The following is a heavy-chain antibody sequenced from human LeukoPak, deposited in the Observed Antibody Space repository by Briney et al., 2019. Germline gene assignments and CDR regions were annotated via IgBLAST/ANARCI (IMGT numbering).Heavy chain of an antibody. CDR2: ISAYNGNT. Sequence: ASVKVSCKASGYTFTSYGISWVRQAPGQGLEWVGWISAYNGNTNYAQKLQGRVTMTTDTSTSTAYMELRSLRSDDTAVYYCARDRDYGSGSYAFDIWGQGTMVTVSS. CDR1: GYTFTSYG. V-gene: IGHV1-18*01. D-gene: IGHD3-10*01. CDR3: ARDRDYGSGSYAFDI. J-gene: IGHJ3*02.